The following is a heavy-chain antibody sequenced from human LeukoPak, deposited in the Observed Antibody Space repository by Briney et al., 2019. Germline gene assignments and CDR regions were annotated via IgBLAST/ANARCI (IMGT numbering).Heavy chain of an antibody. CDR3: AREPGIAAAGVDY. D-gene: IGHD6-13*01. CDR1: GFTVSSNY. V-gene: IGHV3-66*01. J-gene: IGHJ4*02. Sequence: GGSLRLSCAASGFTVSSNYMSWVRQGPGKGLDGVSVIYSGGSTYYADSVKGRFTISRDNSKNTLYLQMNSLRAEDTAVYYCAREPGIAAAGVDYWGQGTLVTVSS. CDR2: IYSGGST.